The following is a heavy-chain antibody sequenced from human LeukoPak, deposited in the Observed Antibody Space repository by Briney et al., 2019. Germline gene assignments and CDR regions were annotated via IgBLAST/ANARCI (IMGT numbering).Heavy chain of an antibody. Sequence: GESLKISCKGSGYSFTSYWIGWVRQMPGKGLEWMGIIYPGDSDTRYSPSFQGQVTISADKSISTAYLQWSSLKASDTAMYYCARLHSSSSYEESFDYWGQGTLVTVSS. CDR1: GYSFTSYW. CDR3: ARLHSSSSYEESFDY. D-gene: IGHD6-6*01. V-gene: IGHV5-51*01. J-gene: IGHJ4*02. CDR2: IYPGDSDT.